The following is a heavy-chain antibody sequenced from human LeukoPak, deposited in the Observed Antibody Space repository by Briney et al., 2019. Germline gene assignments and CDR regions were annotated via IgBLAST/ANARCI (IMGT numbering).Heavy chain of an antibody. Sequence: SQTLSLTCTVSGGSISSGSYYWSWIRQPAGKGLEWIGRIYTSGSTNYNPSLKSRVTISVDTSKNQFSLKLSSVTAADTAVYYCARQASGGYGSGRHFDPWGQGTLVTVSS. V-gene: IGHV4-61*02. D-gene: IGHD3-10*01. J-gene: IGHJ5*02. CDR2: IYTSGST. CDR1: GGSISSGSYY. CDR3: ARQASGGYGSGRHFDP.